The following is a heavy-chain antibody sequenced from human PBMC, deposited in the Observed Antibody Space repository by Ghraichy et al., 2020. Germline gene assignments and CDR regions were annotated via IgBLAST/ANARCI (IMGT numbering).Heavy chain of an antibody. J-gene: IGHJ6*02. CDR3: ARGKSRDFWSDYYYYGMDV. D-gene: IGHD3-3*01. Sequence: SQTLSLTCTVSGGSVSSGSYYWSWIRQPPGKGLEWIGYIYYSGITNYNPSLKSRVTISVDTSKNQFSLKLSSVTAADTAVYYCARGKSRDFWSDYYYYGMDVLGHGTTVTVSS. V-gene: IGHV4-61*01. CDR1: GGSVSSGSYY. CDR2: IYYSGIT.